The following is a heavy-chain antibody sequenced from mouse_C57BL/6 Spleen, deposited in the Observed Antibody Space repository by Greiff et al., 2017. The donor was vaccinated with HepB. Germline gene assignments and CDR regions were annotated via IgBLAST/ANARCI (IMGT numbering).Heavy chain of an antibody. D-gene: IGHD1-1*01. CDR2: IDPSDSYT. CDR1: GYTFTSYW. J-gene: IGHJ4*01. CDR3: ARPPYYYGRGVYAMDY. Sequence: VQLQQPGAELVRPGPSVKLSCKASGYTFTSYWMHWVKQRPGQGLEWIGVIDPSDSYTNYNQKFKGKATLTVDTSSSTAYMQLSSLTSEDSAVYYCARPPYYYGRGVYAMDYWGQGTSVTVSS. V-gene: IGHV1-59*01.